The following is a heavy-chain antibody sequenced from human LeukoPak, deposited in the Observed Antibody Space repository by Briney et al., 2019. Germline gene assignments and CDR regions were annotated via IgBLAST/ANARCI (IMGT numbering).Heavy chain of an antibody. CDR1: GFTFSSYA. Sequence: GGSLRLSCAASGFTFSSYAMSWVRQAPGKGLEWVSAISGSGGSTYYADSVKGRFTISRDNSKNTLYLQMNSLRAEDTAVYYCARDCSGGSCYPGDFWGQGTLVTVSS. D-gene: IGHD2-15*01. CDR2: ISGSGGST. V-gene: IGHV3-23*01. CDR3: ARDCSGGSCYPGDF. J-gene: IGHJ4*02.